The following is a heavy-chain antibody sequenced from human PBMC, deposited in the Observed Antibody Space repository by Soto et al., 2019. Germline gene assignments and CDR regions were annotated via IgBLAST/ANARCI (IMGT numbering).Heavy chain of an antibody. CDR1: GGSISNYY. CDR3: ATNYYDSSGYYYYYYGMDV. Sequence: SETLSLTCTVSGGSISNYYWSWIRQPPGKELEWIGYIYYSGSTNYNPSLKSRVTISVDTSKNQFSLKLSSVTAADTAVYYCATNYYDSSGYYYYYYGMDVWGQGTTVTVS. J-gene: IGHJ6*02. D-gene: IGHD3-22*01. CDR2: IYYSGST. V-gene: IGHV4-59*08.